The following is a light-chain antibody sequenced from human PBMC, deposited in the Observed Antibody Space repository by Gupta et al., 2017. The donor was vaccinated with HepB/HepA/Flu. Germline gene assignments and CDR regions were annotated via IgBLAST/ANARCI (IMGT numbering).Light chain of an antibody. CDR1: SSDVGFYNR. CDR3: SSYTTSSTWV. J-gene: IGLJ3*02. CDR2: EVS. V-gene: IGLV2-18*02. Sequence: QSALTQPLPVSGSPGQSVAISCTGTSSDVGFYNRVSWYQQAPGTAPKLVIYEVSNRPSGVPDRFSGFNSGNTASLIISGLQAEDEADYYCSSYTTSSTWVFGGGTKLTVL.